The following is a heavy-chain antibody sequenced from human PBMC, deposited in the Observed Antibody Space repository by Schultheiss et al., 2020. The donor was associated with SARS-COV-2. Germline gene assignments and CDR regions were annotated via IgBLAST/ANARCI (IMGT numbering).Heavy chain of an antibody. D-gene: IGHD2-15*01. CDR2: IIPIFGTA. J-gene: IGHJ5*02. V-gene: IGHV1-69*13. CDR3: TRPRYCSGGSCSNWFDP. CDR1: AGILSSYA. Sequence: SVKVSCKASAGILSSYAISWVRQAPGQGLEWMGGIIPIFGTANYAQKFQGRVTITADESTSTAYMELSSLRSEDTAVYYCTRPRYCSGGSCSNWFDPWGQGTLVTVSS.